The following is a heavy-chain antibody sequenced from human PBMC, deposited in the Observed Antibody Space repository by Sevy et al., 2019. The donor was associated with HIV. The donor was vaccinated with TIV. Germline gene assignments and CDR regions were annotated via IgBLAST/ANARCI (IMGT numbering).Heavy chain of an antibody. V-gene: IGHV3-23*01. D-gene: IGHD3-3*01. Sequence: GGSLRLSCAASGFTFSSYAMSWVRQAPGKGLEWVSAISGSGGSTYDADPVKGRFTISRDNSKNTLYLQMNSLRAEDTAVYYCAKTPPKDFGVVTYFDYWGQGTLVTVSS. CDR2: ISGSGGST. CDR3: AKTPPKDFGVVTYFDY. CDR1: GFTFSSYA. J-gene: IGHJ4*02.